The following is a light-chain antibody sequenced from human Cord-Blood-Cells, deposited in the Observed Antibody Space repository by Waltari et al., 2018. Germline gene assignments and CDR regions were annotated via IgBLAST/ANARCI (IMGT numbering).Light chain of an antibody. CDR1: QGISSW. CDR2: AAS. V-gene: IGKV1-12*01. CDR3: QQANSFPHS. Sequence: DIEMKHSPSSESVSLGVKVTITCRASQGISSWLAWYQQKPGKAPKLLIYAASSLQSGVPTSFSGSGSGTDFTLTISSLQPEDFATYYCQQANSFPHSFGQGTKLEIK. J-gene: IGKJ2*03.